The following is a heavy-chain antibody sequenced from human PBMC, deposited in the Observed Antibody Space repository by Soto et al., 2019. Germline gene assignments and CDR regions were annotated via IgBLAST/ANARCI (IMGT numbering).Heavy chain of an antibody. Sequence: SETLSLTCTVSGGSISSYFWSWIRQPPGKGLEWIGYIYYSGSTNYNPSLKSRVTISVDTSKNQFSLKLSSVTAADTAVYYCARDTFYGSGSYFDDWGQGTLVTVSS. CDR3: ARDTFYGSGSYFDD. J-gene: IGHJ4*02. D-gene: IGHD3-10*01. CDR2: IYYSGST. CDR1: GGSISSYF. V-gene: IGHV4-59*01.